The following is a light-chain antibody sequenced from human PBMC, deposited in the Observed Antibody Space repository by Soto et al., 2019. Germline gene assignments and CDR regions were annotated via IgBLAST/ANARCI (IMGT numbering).Light chain of an antibody. J-gene: IGKJ1*01. CDR1: QSVNRD. CDR3: QPSSNWPRT. V-gene: IGKV3-15*01. CDR2: DAS. Sequence: VMTQSPDTLSVSPGQTATLSCRASQSVNRDLLWYQQRPGQAPRLIIYDASTRATDIPPRFSGRGSGTEFTLTISNLQSEDFAVYYCQPSSNWPRTFGQGTKVDSK.